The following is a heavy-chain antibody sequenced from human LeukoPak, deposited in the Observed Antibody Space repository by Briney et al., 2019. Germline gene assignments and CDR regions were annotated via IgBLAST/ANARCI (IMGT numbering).Heavy chain of an antibody. CDR3: ARLIAATGRLYFDY. D-gene: IGHD6-13*01. CDR1: GSTVSSNY. CDR2: IYSGGNT. V-gene: IGHV3-53*01. J-gene: IGHJ4*02. Sequence: GGSLRLSCAASGSTVSSNYMSWVRQAPGKGLEYVSVIYSGGNTYYAGSVKGRFTISRDNSKNTVYLQMNSLRAEDTAVYYCARLIAATGRLYFDYWGQGTLVTVSS.